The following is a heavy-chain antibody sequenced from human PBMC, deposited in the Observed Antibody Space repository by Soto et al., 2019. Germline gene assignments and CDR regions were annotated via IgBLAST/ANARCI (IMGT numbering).Heavy chain of an antibody. J-gene: IGHJ4*02. D-gene: IGHD2-15*01. Sequence: LRLSCAASEFTFSHYSMHWVRQAPDLGLEWVAFISYDGSNKYYADSVKGRFTISRDNVNNTLFLQMSSLRVEDTGIYYCARDRQRALVVVAATGGFDSWGQGTLVTVSS. V-gene: IGHV3-30-3*01. CDR1: EFTFSHYS. CDR3: ARDRQRALVVVAATGGFDS. CDR2: ISYDGSNK.